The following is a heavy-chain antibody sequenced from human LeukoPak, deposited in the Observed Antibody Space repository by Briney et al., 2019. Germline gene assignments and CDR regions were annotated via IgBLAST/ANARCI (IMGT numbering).Heavy chain of an antibody. CDR2: IWYDGSNK. J-gene: IGHJ4*02. Sequence: GGSLRLSCAASGFTFSNAWMSWVRQAPGKGLEWVAVIWYDGSNKYYADSVKGRFTISRDNPKNTLYLQMNSLRAEDTAVYYCARVGYYYDSSGYYPFDYWGQGTLVTVSS. D-gene: IGHD3-22*01. CDR1: GFTFSNAW. CDR3: ARVGYYYDSSGYYPFDY. V-gene: IGHV3-33*08.